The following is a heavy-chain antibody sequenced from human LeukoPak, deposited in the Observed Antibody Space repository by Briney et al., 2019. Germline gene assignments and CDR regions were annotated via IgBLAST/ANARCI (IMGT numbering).Heavy chain of an antibody. CDR3: ARLVLNTFGGVIAPSMDV. D-gene: IGHD3-16*02. Sequence: PSETLSLTCAVYGGSFSGFYWSWIRQPPGKGLEWIGEIHHSGSTNYNPSLKSRVTISVDTSKNQFSLKLSSVTAADTAVYYCARLVLNTFGGVIAPSMDVWGKGTTVTVSS. CDR2: IHHSGST. J-gene: IGHJ6*04. CDR1: GGSFSGFY. V-gene: IGHV4-34*01.